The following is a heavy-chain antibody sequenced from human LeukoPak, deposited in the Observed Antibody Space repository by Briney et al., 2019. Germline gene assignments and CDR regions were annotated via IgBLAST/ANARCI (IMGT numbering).Heavy chain of an antibody. CDR2: INPNSGGT. CDR1: GYTFTGYY. D-gene: IGHD2-2*01. V-gene: IGHV1-2*02. Sequence: ASVKVSCKASGYTFTGYYIHWVRQAPGQGLEWMGWINPNSGGTNYAQKFQGRVTMTRDTSISTAYMELSRLRSDDTAVYYCARVLYCSSTSCFDYWGQGTLVTVSS. CDR3: ARVLYCSSTSCFDY. J-gene: IGHJ4*02.